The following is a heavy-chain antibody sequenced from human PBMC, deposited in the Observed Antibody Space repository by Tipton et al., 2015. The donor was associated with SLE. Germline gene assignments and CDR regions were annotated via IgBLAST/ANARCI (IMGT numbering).Heavy chain of an antibody. Sequence: TLSLTCTIYRGSFSGYHWSWIRQPPGKGLEWIGEINYSGSTNYNPSLKSRVTISIGTSKNQLSLELSSVTAADTAVYYCARQLGWGDPFAFDYWGQGTLVTVSS. CDR1: RGSFSGYH. CDR3: ARQLGWGDPFAFDY. J-gene: IGHJ4*02. V-gene: IGHV4-34*01. CDR2: INYSGST. D-gene: IGHD2-21*02.